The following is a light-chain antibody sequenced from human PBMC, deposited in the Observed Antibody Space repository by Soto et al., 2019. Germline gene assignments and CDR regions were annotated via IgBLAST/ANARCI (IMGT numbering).Light chain of an antibody. CDR3: CAYAGSYTFA. CDR1: SSDVGGYNY. CDR2: DVT. J-gene: IGLJ1*01. V-gene: IGLV2-11*01. Sequence: QSVLSQSPSASGTPGQRVTISCTGSSSDVGGYNYVSWYQQHPGKAPKLMIYDVTKRPSGVPDRFSGSKSGNTASLTISGLQADDETDYYCCAYAGSYTFAFGTGTKLTVL.